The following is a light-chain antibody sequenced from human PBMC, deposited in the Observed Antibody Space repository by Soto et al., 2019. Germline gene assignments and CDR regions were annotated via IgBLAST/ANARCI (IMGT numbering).Light chain of an antibody. CDR1: SGDVGGYNY. J-gene: IGLJ7*01. CDR3: CSHAGAYRLWV. V-gene: IGLV2-11*01. Sequence: QSALTQPRSVSGSPGQSVTISCTGTSGDVGGYNYVSWYQQHPGKAPKLLIYDVNKRPSGVPDGFSGSKFGNTASRTISGLQAEVVADYDCCSHAGAYRLWVFGGGTQLTVL. CDR2: DVN.